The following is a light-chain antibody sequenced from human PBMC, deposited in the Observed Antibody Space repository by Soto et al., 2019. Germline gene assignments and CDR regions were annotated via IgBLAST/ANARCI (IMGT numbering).Light chain of an antibody. J-gene: IGKJ2*01. CDR2: EAS. CDR1: QDISNS. V-gene: IGKV1-33*01. Sequence: DIQMTQSPSSLSTSVGERVTITCQASQDISNSLNWYQQKPGKAPNLLIYEASKLQTGVPSRFSGGGSGTHFTFTISNXXXXDIATYYCQHYDNLPRYTFGLG. CDR3: QHYDNLPRYT.